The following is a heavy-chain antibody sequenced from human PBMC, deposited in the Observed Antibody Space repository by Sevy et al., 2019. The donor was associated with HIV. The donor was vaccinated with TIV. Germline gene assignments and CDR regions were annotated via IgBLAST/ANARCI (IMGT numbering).Heavy chain of an antibody. CDR3: ARVSTMVEEVTYFFDY. D-gene: IGHD3-10*01. V-gene: IGHV4-61*01. Sequence: SETLSLTCGVSGASVRSGNYYWSWIRQAPGKGLEWIGYIHYSGSTNYTPSLKSRVTISVDTSKNQFSLRLISVTDADTAVYYCARVSTMVEEVTYFFDYWGQGTLVTVSS. J-gene: IGHJ4*02. CDR1: GASVRSGNYY. CDR2: IHYSGST.